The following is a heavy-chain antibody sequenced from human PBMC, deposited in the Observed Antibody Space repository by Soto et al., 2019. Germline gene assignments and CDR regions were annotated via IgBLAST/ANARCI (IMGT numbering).Heavy chain of an antibody. CDR2: IYSGGST. V-gene: IGHV3-53*01. CDR1: GFTVSSNY. J-gene: IGHJ3*02. CDR3: ARGDFYDTNGPFSDAFDI. D-gene: IGHD3-22*01. Sequence: GSLRLSCAASGFTVSSNYMSWVRQAPGKGLEWVSVIYSGGSTYYADSVKGRFTISRDNARNSLYLQMSSLRAEDTAVYYCARGDFYDTNGPFSDAFDIWGQGTMVTVSS.